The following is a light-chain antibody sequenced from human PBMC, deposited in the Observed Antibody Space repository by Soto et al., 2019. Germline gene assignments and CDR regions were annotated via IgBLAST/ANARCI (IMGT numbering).Light chain of an antibody. V-gene: IGKV3-20*01. CDR1: QSVSSIY. CDR3: QQYGSSPYT. J-gene: IGKJ2*01. CDR2: GAS. Sequence: EIVLTQSPGTLSLSPGERATLSCRASQSVSSIYLAWYQQKPGQAPRLLIYGASSRATGIPDRFSGSGSGTDVTLTIIRLEPEDFAVYYCQQYGSSPYTFGQGTKLEIK.